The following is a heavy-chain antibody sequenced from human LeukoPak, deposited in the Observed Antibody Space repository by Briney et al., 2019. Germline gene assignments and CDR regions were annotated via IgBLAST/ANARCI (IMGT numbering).Heavy chain of an antibody. CDR1: GFTFSDYS. Sequence: PGESLRLSCAASGFTFSDYSMNWVRRAPGKGLEWVSYISTSGNYIYYADSVKGRFTISRDNAKNSLYLQMNSLRAEDTAVYYCSRGSYNSGGTSDYWGQGNLVTVSS. V-gene: IGHV3-21*01. J-gene: IGHJ4*02. CDR3: SRGSYNSGGTSDY. D-gene: IGHD2-15*01. CDR2: ISTSGNYI.